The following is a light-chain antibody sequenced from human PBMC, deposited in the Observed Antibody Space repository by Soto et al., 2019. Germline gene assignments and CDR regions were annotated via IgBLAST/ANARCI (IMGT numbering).Light chain of an antibody. CDR1: QSVSSN. CDR3: RQYNNWPRT. Sequence: MTQSPATLSVSPGGRATLSCRASQSVSSNLAWYQQKPGQAPRLLIYGASTRATGIPARFSGSGSGTEFTLTISSLQSEDFAVYYCRQYNNWPRTFGQGSKVDI. CDR2: GAS. V-gene: IGKV3-15*01. J-gene: IGKJ1*01.